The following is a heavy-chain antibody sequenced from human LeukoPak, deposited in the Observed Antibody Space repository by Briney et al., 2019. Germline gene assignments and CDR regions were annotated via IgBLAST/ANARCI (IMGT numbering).Heavy chain of an antibody. CDR3: ARDKWVRGDHGAFDI. Sequence: SETLSLTCAVSGGSISSSNWWSWVRQPPGKGLEWIGEIYHSGSTNYNPSLKSRVTISVDKSKNQFSLKLSSVTAADTAVYYCARDKWVRGDHGAFDIWGQGTMVTVSS. D-gene: IGHD5-12*01. J-gene: IGHJ3*02. V-gene: IGHV4-4*02. CDR2: IYHSGST. CDR1: GGSISSSNW.